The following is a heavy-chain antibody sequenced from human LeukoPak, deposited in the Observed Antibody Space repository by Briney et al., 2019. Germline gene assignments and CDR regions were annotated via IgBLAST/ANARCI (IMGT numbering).Heavy chain of an antibody. CDR2: IYTSGNT. CDR3: AVDNRDF. D-gene: IGHD2/OR15-2a*01. V-gene: IGHV4-4*07. Sequence: SETLFLTCTVSGASVGDYYWSWIRQAAGKGLEWLGRIYTSGNTIYNPSLQSRVTISVDVSKNQFSLRLISMTAADTGIYYCAVDNRDFWGQGTLVTDSS. J-gene: IGHJ4*02. CDR1: GASVGDYY.